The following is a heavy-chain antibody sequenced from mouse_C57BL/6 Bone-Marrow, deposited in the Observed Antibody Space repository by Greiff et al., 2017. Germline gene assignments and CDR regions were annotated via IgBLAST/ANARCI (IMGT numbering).Heavy chain of an antibody. CDR3: ARGVYYYGSSLYYAMDY. J-gene: IGHJ4*01. V-gene: IGHV1-18*01. D-gene: IGHD1-1*01. CDR1: GYTFTDYN. CDR2: INPNNGGT. Sequence: VQLQQSGPELVKPGASVKIPCKASGYTFTDYNMDWVKQSHGKSLEWIGDINPNNGGTIYNQKFKGKATLTVDKSSSTAYMELRSLTSEDTAVYYCARGVYYYGSSLYYAMDYWGQGTSVTVSS.